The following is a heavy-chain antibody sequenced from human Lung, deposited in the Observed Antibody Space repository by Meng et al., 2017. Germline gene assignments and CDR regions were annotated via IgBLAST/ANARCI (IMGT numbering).Heavy chain of an antibody. V-gene: IGHV4-31*03. CDR3: AREADGSGRLDY. CDR2: IHYTGRT. Sequence: QVQLQESGPGLVEPSQTLSPTCTVSGGSISSGVYYWSWIRQHPGKGLEWIGHIHYTGRTYYNPSLESRITISVDTSKSQFSLRLSSMTAADTAVYYCAREADGSGRLDYWGQGTLVTVSS. J-gene: IGHJ4*02. CDR1: GGSISSGVYY. D-gene: IGHD3-10*01.